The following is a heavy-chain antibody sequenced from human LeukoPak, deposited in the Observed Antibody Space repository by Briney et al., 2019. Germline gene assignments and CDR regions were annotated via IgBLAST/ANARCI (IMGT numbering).Heavy chain of an antibody. D-gene: IGHD3-22*01. CDR2: IYYSGST. CDR1: GGSISSYY. V-gene: IGHV4-59*01. Sequence: PSETLSLTCTVSGGSISSYYWSWIRQPPGKGVEWIGYIYYSGSTNYNPSLKSRVTISVDTSKNQFSLKLSSVTAADTAVYYCARCAFPYYDSSGYYWFDPWGQGTLVTVSS. J-gene: IGHJ5*02. CDR3: ARCAFPYYDSSGYYWFDP.